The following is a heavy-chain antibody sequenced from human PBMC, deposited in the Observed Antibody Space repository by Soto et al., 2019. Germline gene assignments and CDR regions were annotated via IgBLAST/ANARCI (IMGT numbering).Heavy chain of an antibody. Sequence: QVQVVQSGPEVAKPGSSVKVSCKTSGYSFTHYGISWVRQAPGQGLEWVGWISATSGKAFYGQNFQGRVTNARDMSASTAYIEVTSLTSEDTAIYYCAREGAHYTPLDHWGQGTLVTVSS. CDR1: GYSFTHYG. CDR2: ISATSGKA. V-gene: IGHV1-18*04. D-gene: IGHD2-15*01. J-gene: IGHJ4*02. CDR3: AREGAHYTPLDH.